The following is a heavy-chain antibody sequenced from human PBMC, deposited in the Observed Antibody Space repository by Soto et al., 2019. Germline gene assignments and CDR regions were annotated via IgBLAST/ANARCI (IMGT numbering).Heavy chain of an antibody. CDR1: GFPLSTYG. V-gene: IGHV3-23*01. J-gene: IGHJ6*02. CDR2: ITGTGGNT. CDR3: ARIRGYWYGLDV. Sequence: GASLRLSCAASGFPLSTYGMTWVRQAPGKGLEWVSAITGTGGNTYYVDSVKGRFTSSRDNSKNMLYLQVNSLRVEDTAVYYCARIRGYWYGLDVWGQGTTVTVSS.